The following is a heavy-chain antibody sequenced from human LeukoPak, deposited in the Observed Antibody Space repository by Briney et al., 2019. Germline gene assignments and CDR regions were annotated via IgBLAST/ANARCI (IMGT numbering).Heavy chain of an antibody. V-gene: IGHV1-2*02. J-gene: IGHJ6*03. CDR2: INPNSGGT. D-gene: IGHD2-15*01. Sequence: ASVKVSCKASGYTFTGYYMHWVRQAPGQGLEWMGWINPNSGGTNYAQKFQGRVTMTRDTSISTAYMELSRLRSDDTAVYYCARVSWGGNYYYYYMDVWGKGTTVTVSS. CDR1: GYTFTGYY. CDR3: ARVSWGGNYYYYYMDV.